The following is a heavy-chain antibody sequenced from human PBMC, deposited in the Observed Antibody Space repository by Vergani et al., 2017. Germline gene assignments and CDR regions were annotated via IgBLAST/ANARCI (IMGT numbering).Heavy chain of an antibody. CDR2: IYTSGAT. V-gene: IGHV4-38-2*01. Sequence: QVQLQESGPGLVKPSETLSLTCAVSGYSISSGYYWGWIRQPPGKGLEWIGSIYTSGATNYNPSLRSRAIMSVDASKKQFSLKLTSVTAADTAVYYCAXDGGEYDKDALDVWGQGTKVTVTS. J-gene: IGHJ3*01. CDR1: GYSISSGYY. CDR3: AXDGGEYDKDALDV. D-gene: IGHD2-21*01.